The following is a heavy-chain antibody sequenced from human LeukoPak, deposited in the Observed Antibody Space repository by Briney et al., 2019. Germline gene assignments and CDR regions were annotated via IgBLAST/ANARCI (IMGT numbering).Heavy chain of an antibody. V-gene: IGHV3-30*03. CDR2: ISPDGSES. CDR1: GFTFSSHG. J-gene: IGHJ4*02. CDR3: ARDYTGHYSVDY. Sequence: PGGSLRLSCATSGFTFSSHGMHWLRQAPGKALEWVAVISPDGSESHRADSVKGRFSISRDNSKNTLHLQMDSLRAEDTAVYYCARDYTGHYSVDYWGQGTKVTVSS. D-gene: IGHD3-9*01.